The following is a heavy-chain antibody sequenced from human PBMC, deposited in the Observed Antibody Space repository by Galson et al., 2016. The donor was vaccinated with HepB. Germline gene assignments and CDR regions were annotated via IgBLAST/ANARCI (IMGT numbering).Heavy chain of an antibody. CDR1: GGSISGTDYY. Sequence: SETLSLTCTVSGGSISGTDYYWGWIRQPPGKGLEWIGSYYYSGSTYYKPSPKSRVTISVDMSKNQFSLKVNSVTAADTAVYYCASGRPKYTGRDNWFDPWGQGTLVTVSS. CDR3: ASGRPKYTGRDNWFDP. D-gene: IGHD1-26*01. J-gene: IGHJ5*02. CDR2: YYYSGST. V-gene: IGHV4-39*01.